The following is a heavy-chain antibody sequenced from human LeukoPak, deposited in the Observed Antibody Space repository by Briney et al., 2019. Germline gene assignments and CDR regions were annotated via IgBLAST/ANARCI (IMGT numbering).Heavy chain of an antibody. J-gene: IGHJ4*02. V-gene: IGHV3-74*01. Sequence: GGSLRLSCAASGFTFSSYWMHWVRQAPGEGLVWVSRIKSDGTTTNYADSVKGRFTISRDNAKNTLYLQMNSLKTEDTAVYYCTTRPIVVVPAAIDSDFDYWGQGTLVTVSS. D-gene: IGHD2-2*01. CDR2: IKSDGTTT. CDR3: TTRPIVVVPAAIDSDFDY. CDR1: GFTFSSYW.